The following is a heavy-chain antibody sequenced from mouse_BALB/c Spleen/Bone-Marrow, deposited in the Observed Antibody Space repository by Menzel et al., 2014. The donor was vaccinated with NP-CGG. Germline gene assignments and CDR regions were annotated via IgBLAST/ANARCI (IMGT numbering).Heavy chain of an antibody. Sequence: EVQLVESGGGLVKPGGSLKPSCAVSGFTFSDYYMYWVRQNPEKRLEWVATINDGGSYTYYPDSVKGRFTISRDNAKNNLYLQMSSLKSEDTAMYYCARDGNFAMDYWGQGTSVTVSS. J-gene: IGHJ4*01. CDR2: INDGGSYT. D-gene: IGHD2-1*01. CDR3: ARDGNFAMDY. V-gene: IGHV5-4*02. CDR1: GFTFSDYY.